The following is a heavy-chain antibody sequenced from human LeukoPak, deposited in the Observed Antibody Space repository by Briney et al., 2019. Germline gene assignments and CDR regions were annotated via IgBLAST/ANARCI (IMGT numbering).Heavy chain of an antibody. CDR3: ARDPNSGSYYFDY. Sequence: SVKVSCKASGGTFTTYAISWVRQAPGQGLEWMGRIIPIFGTANYAQKFQGRVTITTDESTSTAYMELNSPRSEDTAVYYCARDPNSGSYYFDYWGQGTLVTVSS. J-gene: IGHJ4*02. CDR2: IIPIFGTA. D-gene: IGHD1-26*01. CDR1: GGTFTTYA. V-gene: IGHV1-69*05.